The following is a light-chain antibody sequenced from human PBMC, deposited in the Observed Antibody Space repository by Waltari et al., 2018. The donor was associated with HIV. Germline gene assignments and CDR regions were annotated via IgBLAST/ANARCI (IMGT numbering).Light chain of an antibody. CDR3: MQGLQTPYS. J-gene: IGKJ2*03. V-gene: IGKV2-28*01. CDR2: LGS. Sequence: EIVMTQSPLSLRVTTGAPASFTCRSSQSLLQSNGYKYLDWYLRKQGQSPQLLIYLGSNRAPGVSDRFSGSGSGTDFTLKISRVEADDVGVYYCMQGLQTPYSFGQGTKLEIK. CDR1: QSLLQSNGYKY.